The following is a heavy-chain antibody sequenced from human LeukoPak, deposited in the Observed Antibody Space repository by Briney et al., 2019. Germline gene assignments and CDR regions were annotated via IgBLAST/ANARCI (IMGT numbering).Heavy chain of an antibody. CDR3: AKDVNELWFGELGFDY. D-gene: IGHD3-10*01. V-gene: IGHV3-33*06. CDR2: IWYDGSNK. Sequence: PGTSLRLSCAASGFTFSNYGMHWVRQAPGKGLEWVAVIWYDGSNKYYADSVKGRFTISRDNSKNTLYLQMNSLRAEDTAVYYCAKDVNELWFGELGFDYWGQGTLVTVSS. CDR1: GFTFSNYG. J-gene: IGHJ4*02.